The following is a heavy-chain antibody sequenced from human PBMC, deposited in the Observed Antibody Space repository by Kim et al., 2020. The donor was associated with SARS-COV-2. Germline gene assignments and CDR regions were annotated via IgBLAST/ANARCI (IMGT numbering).Heavy chain of an antibody. V-gene: IGHV5-51*01. CDR2: VYPGDSDT. CDR1: GYSFTSYW. CDR3: VRTDYGEYGAGY. J-gene: IGHJ4*02. D-gene: IGHD4-17*01. Sequence: GESLKISCKGSGYSFTSYWIAWVRQMPGKGLEWMGIVYPGDSDTKYSPSFQGQVTISADKSISTAYVQWRALKASDTAMYYCVRTDYGEYGAGYWGQGTLVTVSS.